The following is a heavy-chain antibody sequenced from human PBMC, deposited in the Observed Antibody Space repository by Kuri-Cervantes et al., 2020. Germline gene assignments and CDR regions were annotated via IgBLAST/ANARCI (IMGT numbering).Heavy chain of an antibody. CDR3: ARWMVRAGGWFDP. CDR2: INPNSGGT. J-gene: IGHJ5*02. Sequence: ASVKVSCKASGYTLTGYYMHWVRQAPGQGLEWMGWINPNSGGTNYAQKFQGRVTMTRDTSISTAYMELSRLRSDDTAVYYCARWMVRAGGWFDPWGQGTLVTVSS. CDR1: GYTLTGYY. D-gene: IGHD3-10*01. V-gene: IGHV1-2*02.